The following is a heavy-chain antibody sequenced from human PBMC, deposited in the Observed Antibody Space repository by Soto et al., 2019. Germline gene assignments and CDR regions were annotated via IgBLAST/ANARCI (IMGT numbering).Heavy chain of an antibody. J-gene: IGHJ4*02. V-gene: IGHV1-18*01. CDR2: ISAYNGNT. D-gene: IGHD6-19*01. Sequence: ASVKVSCKASGYTFTSYGISWVRQAPGQGLEWMGWISAYNGNTNYAQKLQGRVTMTTDTSTSTAYMELRSLRSDDTAAYYCARDTLDSSGWYMPIDYWGQGTLVTVSS. CDR1: GYTFTSYG. CDR3: ARDTLDSSGWYMPIDY.